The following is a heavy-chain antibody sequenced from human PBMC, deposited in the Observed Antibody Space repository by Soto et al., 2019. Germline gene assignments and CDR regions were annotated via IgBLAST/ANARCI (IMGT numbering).Heavy chain of an antibody. CDR2: ISSSSSYI. V-gene: IGHV3-21*01. CDR1: GFTFSSYS. CDR3: ARDNSRITIFGVVIIQDFDD. Sequence: GGSLRLSCAASGFTFSSYSMNWVRQAPGKGLEWVSSISSSSSYIYYADSVKGRFTISRDNAKNSLYLQMNSLRAEDTAVYYCARDNSRITIFGVVIIQDFDDWGQGTLVTVSS. J-gene: IGHJ4*02. D-gene: IGHD3-3*01.